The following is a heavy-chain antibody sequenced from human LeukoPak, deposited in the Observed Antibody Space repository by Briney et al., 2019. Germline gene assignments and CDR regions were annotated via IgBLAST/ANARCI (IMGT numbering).Heavy chain of an antibody. J-gene: IGHJ4*02. CDR1: GGSISSGSYY. Sequence: SQTLSLTCTVSGGSISSGSYYWSWIRQPAGKGLEWIRRVYSSGSTNYNPSLKSRVTISVDTSRNKFSLKLSSVTATDTAVYYCAREEDYDFWSGRIAGSFDYWGQGTLVTVSS. V-gene: IGHV4-61*02. CDR2: VYSSGST. D-gene: IGHD3-3*01. CDR3: AREEDYDFWSGRIAGSFDY.